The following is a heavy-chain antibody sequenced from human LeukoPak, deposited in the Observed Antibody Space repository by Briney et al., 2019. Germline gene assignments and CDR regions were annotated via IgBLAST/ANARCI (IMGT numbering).Heavy chain of an antibody. CDR3: ASSTIVVVPAAFYMDV. V-gene: IGHV1-69*05. CDR1: GYTFTSYY. CDR2: IIPIFGTA. D-gene: IGHD2-2*01. Sequence: SVKVSCKASGYTFTSYYMHWVRQAPGQGLEWMGGIIPIFGTANYAQKFQGRVTITTDESTSTAYMELSSLRSEDTAVYYCASSTIVVVPAAFYMDVWGKGTTVTVSS. J-gene: IGHJ6*03.